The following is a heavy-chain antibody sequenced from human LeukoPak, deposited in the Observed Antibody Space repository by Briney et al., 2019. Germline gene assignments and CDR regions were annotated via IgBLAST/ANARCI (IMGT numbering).Heavy chain of an antibody. V-gene: IGHV3-7*01. J-gene: IGHJ4*02. CDR2: INQGGSVQ. Sequence: GGSLRLSCAASGFTFRSYWMSRVRQAPGKGLEWVANINQGGSVQYYMDSVKGRFTISRDDAKNSLYVQMNSLRDEDTAVYYCAGVEYSGWNLEYWGQGTLVTVSS. CDR1: GFTFRSYW. CDR3: AGVEYSGWNLEY. D-gene: IGHD5-12*01.